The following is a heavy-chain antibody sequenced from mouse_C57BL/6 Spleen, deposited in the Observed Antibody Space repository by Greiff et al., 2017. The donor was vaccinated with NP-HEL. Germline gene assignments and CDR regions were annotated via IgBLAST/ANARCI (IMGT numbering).Heavy chain of an antibody. CDR3: ARADPWFAY. J-gene: IGHJ3*01. CDR1: GYSFTSYY. CDR2: IYPGSGNT. V-gene: IGHV1-66*01. Sequence: VKLLESGPELVKPGASVKISCKASGYSFTSYYIHWVKQRPGQGLEWIGWIYPGSGNTKYNEKFKGKATLTADTSSSTAYMQLSSLTSEDSAVYYCARADPWFAYWGQGTLVTVSA.